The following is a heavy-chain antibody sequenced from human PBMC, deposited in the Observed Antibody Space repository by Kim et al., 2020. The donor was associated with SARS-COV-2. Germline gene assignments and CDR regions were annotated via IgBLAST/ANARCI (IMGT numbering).Heavy chain of an antibody. D-gene: IGHD6-13*01. Sequence: KGRFTISRDDSKNTLYLQMNSLKTEDTAVYYCTTDFSSLSSWSTYNWFDPWGQGTLVTVSS. V-gene: IGHV3-15*01. CDR3: TTDFSSLSSWSTYNWFDP. J-gene: IGHJ5*02.